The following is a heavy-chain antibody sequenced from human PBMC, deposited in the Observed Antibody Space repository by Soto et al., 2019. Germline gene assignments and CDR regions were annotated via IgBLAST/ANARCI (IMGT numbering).Heavy chain of an antibody. J-gene: IGHJ4*02. Sequence: EVQLVESGGGLIQPGGSLRLSCAASGFTVSSNYMSWVRQAPGKGLEWVSVIYSGDSTYYADSVKGRFTISRDNSKNTLSLQMNSLRAEDTAVYYCARGKWAGAATPIEYWGQGTLVTVSS. CDR2: IYSGDST. CDR3: ARGKWAGAATPIEY. CDR1: GFTVSSNY. V-gene: IGHV3-53*01. D-gene: IGHD2-15*01.